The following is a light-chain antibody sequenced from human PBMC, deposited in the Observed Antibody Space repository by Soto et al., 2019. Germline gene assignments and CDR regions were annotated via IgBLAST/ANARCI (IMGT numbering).Light chain of an antibody. CDR3: QQSSTTPYT. V-gene: IGKV1-39*01. J-gene: IGKJ2*01. CDR2: AAS. CDR1: QSISHS. Sequence: DIQMTQSPSSLSASVGDRVTITCRASQSISHSLNWSQQKPGNAPKVLIYAASNLQSGVPSKFSGSGSGTDVTLTIDSLQPEDFAIYYCQQSSTTPYTFGQGTKLEIK.